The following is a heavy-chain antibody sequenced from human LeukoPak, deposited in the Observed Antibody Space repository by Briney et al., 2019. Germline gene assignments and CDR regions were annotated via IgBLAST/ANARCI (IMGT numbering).Heavy chain of an antibody. Sequence: GGSLRLSCAASGFNFSSYAMSWARQPPGKGLEWVSAISGGGASTYYAASVNVPFTIDRDNSKNTLYLQMNSLRAEDTAVYYCAKDGRGSWPLDFDYWGQGTLVTVSS. D-gene: IGHD2-15*01. CDR2: ISGGGAST. V-gene: IGHV3-23*01. CDR1: GFNFSSYA. CDR3: AKDGRGSWPLDFDY. J-gene: IGHJ4*02.